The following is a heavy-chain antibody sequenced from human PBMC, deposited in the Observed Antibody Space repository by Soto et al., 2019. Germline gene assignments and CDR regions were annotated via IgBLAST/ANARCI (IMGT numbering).Heavy chain of an antibody. J-gene: IGHJ6*02. V-gene: IGHV3-48*03. CDR2: ISSSGSTI. Sequence: LRLSCAASGFTFSSYEMNWVRQAPGKGLEWVSYISSSGSTIYYADSVKGRFTISRDNAKNSLYLQMNSLRAEDTAVYYCAVTYCGGDCEWDYYYGMDVWGQGTTVTVSS. CDR1: GFTFSSYE. CDR3: AVTYCGGDCEWDYYYGMDV. D-gene: IGHD2-21*02.